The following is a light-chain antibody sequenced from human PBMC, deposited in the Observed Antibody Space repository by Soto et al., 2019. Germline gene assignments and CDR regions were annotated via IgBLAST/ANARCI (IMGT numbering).Light chain of an antibody. CDR3: QQYGSSPQT. CDR2: DAS. J-gene: IGKJ1*01. V-gene: IGKV3D-20*01. Sequence: EIVLTQSPATLSLSPGERATLSCGASQSVSSSYLAWYQQKPGLAPRLLIYDASSRATGIPDRFSGGGSGTDFTLTISRLEPEDFAVYYCQQYGSSPQTFGQGTKVEIK. CDR1: QSVSSSY.